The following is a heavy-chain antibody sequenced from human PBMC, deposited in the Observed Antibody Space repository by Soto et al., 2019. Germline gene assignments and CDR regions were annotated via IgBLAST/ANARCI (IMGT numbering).Heavy chain of an antibody. CDR1: GYSISSGYY. V-gene: IGHV4-38-2*01. CDR3: ESYDFWSGSNGMDV. J-gene: IGHJ6*02. Sequence: SETLSLTCAVSGYSISSGYYWGWIRQPPGKGLEWIGSIYHSGSTYYNPSLKSRVTISVDTSKNQFSLKLSSVTAADTAVYYCESYDFWSGSNGMDVWRPGTTVTVSS. CDR2: IYHSGST. D-gene: IGHD3-3*01.